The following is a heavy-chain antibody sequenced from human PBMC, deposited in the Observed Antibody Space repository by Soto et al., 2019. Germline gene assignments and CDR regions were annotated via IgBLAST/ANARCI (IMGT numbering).Heavy chain of an antibody. J-gene: IGHJ6*02. CDR2: IYPGDSDT. V-gene: IGHV5-51*01. CDR1: GDSFARYW. CDR3: ARLPDLMELLGGNYGMDV. Sequence: GESLTISSTGAGDSFARYWIGWVRQMPGKGLEWMGIIYPGDSDTRYSPSFQGQVTISADKSISTAYLQWSSLKASDTAMYYCARLPDLMELLGGNYGMDVWGQGTTVTVSS. D-gene: IGHD1-7*01.